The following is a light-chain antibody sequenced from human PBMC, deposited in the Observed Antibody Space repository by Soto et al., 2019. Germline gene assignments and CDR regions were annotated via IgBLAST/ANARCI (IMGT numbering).Light chain of an antibody. V-gene: IGKV1-27*01. CDR1: QGISNF. Sequence: DIQMTQSPTSLSASVGDRVTITCRASQGISNFVAWYQKQPGKAPKLLIYAASTLQSGVPSRFSGSGSGTDFTLTINSLQPEDVATYSCQKYSSVPVFGPGTKVEIK. CDR2: AAS. J-gene: IGKJ3*01. CDR3: QKYSSVPV.